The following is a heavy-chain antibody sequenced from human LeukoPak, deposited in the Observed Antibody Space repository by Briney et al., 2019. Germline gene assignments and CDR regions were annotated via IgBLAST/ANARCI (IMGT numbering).Heavy chain of an antibody. J-gene: IGHJ4*02. CDR1: GYTFTSYG. Sequence: ASVKVSCKASGYTFTSYGISWVRQAPGQGLEWMGWISAYNGNTNYAQKLQGRVTMTTDTSTSTAYMELRSLRSDDTAVYYCARDLPRPAYYYVSSGQGFDYWGQGTLVTVSS. CDR3: ARDLPRPAYYYVSSGQGFDY. D-gene: IGHD3-22*01. CDR2: ISAYNGNT. V-gene: IGHV1-18*01.